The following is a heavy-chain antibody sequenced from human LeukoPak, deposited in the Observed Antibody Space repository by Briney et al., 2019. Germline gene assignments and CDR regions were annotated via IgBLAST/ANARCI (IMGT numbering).Heavy chain of an antibody. Sequence: SETLSLTCTVSGGSISSYYWSWIRQPPGKGLEWIGYIYYSGSTNYNPSLKSRVTISVDTSKNQFSLKLSSVTAADTAVYYCARSTPVEYSYGLQWGQGTLVTVSS. CDR1: GGSISSYY. CDR2: IYYSGST. D-gene: IGHD5-18*01. J-gene: IGHJ4*02. CDR3: ARSTPVEYSYGLQ. V-gene: IGHV4-59*01.